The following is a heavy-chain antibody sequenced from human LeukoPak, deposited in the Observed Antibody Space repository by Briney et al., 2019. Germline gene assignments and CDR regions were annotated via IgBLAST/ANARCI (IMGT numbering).Heavy chain of an antibody. CDR1: GFIFHNSS. CDR3: AKDQRLGAFDI. D-gene: IGHD5-12*01. CDR2: INPDGSAQ. J-gene: IGHJ3*02. V-gene: IGHV3-7*01. Sequence: PGRSLRLSCTAAGFIFHNSSMTWVRQAPVKGLQWVADINPDGSAQAYLDSVKGRFTISRDNSKNTLYLQMNSLRAEDTAVYYCAKDQRLGAFDIWGQGTMVTVSS.